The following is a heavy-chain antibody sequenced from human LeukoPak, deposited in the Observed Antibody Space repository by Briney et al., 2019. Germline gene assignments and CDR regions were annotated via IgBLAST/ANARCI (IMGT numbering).Heavy chain of an antibody. CDR3: ARRRYCSSTSCFAPVDY. V-gene: IGHV4-59*12. CDR2: IYYSGTT. J-gene: IGHJ4*02. Sequence: SETLSLTCAVSGGSISNYYWSWIRQPPGKGLEWIGYIYYSGTTKYNPSLKSRVTISVDTSKNQFSLRLTSVTAADTAVYYCARRRYCSSTSCFAPVDYWGQGTLVTVSS. D-gene: IGHD2-2*01. CDR1: GGSISNYY.